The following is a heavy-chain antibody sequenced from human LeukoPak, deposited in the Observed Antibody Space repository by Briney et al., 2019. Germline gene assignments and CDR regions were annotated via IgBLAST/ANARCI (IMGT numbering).Heavy chain of an antibody. D-gene: IGHD3-22*01. V-gene: IGHV1-2*02. Sequence: ASVKGSCKAFGYTFTGYDMPWVRQAPGQGLGWMGWINPNSGGTNYAQKFQGRVTMTRDTSTNTAYMELRSLTSDDMAVYYCARGLVVIRVHDAFDVWGQGTMVTVSS. CDR2: INPNSGGT. CDR1: GYTFTGYD. J-gene: IGHJ3*01. CDR3: ARGLVVIRVHDAFDV.